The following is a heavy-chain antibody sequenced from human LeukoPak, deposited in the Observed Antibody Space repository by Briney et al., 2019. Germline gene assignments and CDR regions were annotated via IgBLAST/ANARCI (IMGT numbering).Heavy chain of an antibody. CDR1: GLTFNNAW. Sequence: NAGGSLRLSCEASGLTFNNAWMYWIRQAPGKGLEWIGLIKGQLDAGATVYAAPVKGRFSISRDDSKKTLFLQMNSLTVEDTAVYYCTTGSGAGVTGGPWRAYWGHGSLVTVSS. CDR3: TTGSGAGVTGGPWRAY. J-gene: IGHJ4*01. D-gene: IGHD1-1*01. V-gene: IGHV3-15*01. CDR2: IKGQLDAGAT.